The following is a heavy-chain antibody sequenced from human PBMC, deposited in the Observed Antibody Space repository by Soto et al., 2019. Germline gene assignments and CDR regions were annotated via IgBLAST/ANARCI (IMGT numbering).Heavy chain of an antibody. CDR1: GGSFSGYY. J-gene: IGHJ4*02. CDR3: ARGGDYVDDY. D-gene: IGHD4-17*01. V-gene: IGHV4-34*01. CDR2: INHSGST. Sequence: QVQLQQWGAGLLKPSETLSLTCAVYGGSFSGYYWSWIRQPPGQGLEWIGEINHSGSTNYNPSLKIRVTISVDTSKNQFSLKLSSVTAADTAVYYCARGGDYVDDYWGQGTLVTVSS.